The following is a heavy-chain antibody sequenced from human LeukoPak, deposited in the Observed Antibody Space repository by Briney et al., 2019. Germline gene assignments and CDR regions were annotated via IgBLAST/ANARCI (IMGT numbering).Heavy chain of an antibody. CDR2: ISSSSSYI. D-gene: IGHD5-12*01. J-gene: IGHJ4*02. CDR1: GFTFSSYS. V-gene: IGHV3-21*01. Sequence: GGSLRLSCAASGFTFSSYSMNWVRQAPGKGLEWVSSISSSSSYIYYTDSVKGRFTLSRDNAKKSLYLQMNSLRAEDTAVYYCAKDVAREPRDYWGQGTLVTVSS. CDR3: AKDVAREPRDY.